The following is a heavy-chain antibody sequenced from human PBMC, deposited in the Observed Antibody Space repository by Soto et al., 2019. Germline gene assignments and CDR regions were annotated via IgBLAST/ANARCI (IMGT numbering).Heavy chain of an antibody. J-gene: IGHJ4*02. CDR1: GYTFTNYD. V-gene: IGHV1-8*01. D-gene: IGHD1-1*01. CDR2: MNPNSGNT. Sequence: QVQLVQSGAEVKKPGASVKVSCKASGYTFTNYDINWVRQATGQGLEWMGWMNPNSGNTGYAQKFQVRVTMTRNTSIRTVYMELSSLRSEDTAVYYCARVGGNWNDDYFDYWGQGTLVTVSS. CDR3: ARVGGNWNDDYFDY.